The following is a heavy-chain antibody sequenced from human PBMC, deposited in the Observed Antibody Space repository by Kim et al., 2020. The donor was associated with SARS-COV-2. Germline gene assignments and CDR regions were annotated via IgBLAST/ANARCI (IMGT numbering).Heavy chain of an antibody. J-gene: IGHJ4*02. CDR3: ASLRMLYSSGGGG. CDR1: GFTFSSYA. D-gene: IGHD6-19*01. Sequence: GGSLRLSCAASGFTFSSYAMHWVRQAPGKGLEWVAVISYDGSNKYYADSVKGRFTISRDNSKNTLYLQMNSLRAEDTAVYYCASLRMLYSSGGGGWGQGTLVTVSS. CDR2: ISYDGSNK. V-gene: IGHV3-30-3*01.